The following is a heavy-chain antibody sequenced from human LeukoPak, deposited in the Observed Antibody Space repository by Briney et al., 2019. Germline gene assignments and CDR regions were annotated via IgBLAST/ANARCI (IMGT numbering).Heavy chain of an antibody. CDR3: ARGRDYCSSTSCYWATFDY. CDR1: GYTFTSYA. Sequence: ASVKVSCKASGYTFTSYAMHWVRQAPGQRLEWMGWINAGNGNTKYSQKFQGRVTITRDTSASTAYMELSSLRSEDTAVYYCARGRDYCSSTSCYWATFDYWGQGTLVTVSS. D-gene: IGHD2-2*01. J-gene: IGHJ4*02. V-gene: IGHV1-3*01. CDR2: INAGNGNT.